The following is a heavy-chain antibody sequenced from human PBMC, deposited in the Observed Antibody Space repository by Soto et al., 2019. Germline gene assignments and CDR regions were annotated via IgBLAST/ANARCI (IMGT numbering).Heavy chain of an antibody. D-gene: IGHD3-16*01. CDR2: IYYSGTT. Sequence: QVQLQESGPGLVKPSQTLSLTCTVSGGSITSGGYYWSWIRQHPGKGLEWIGYIYYSGTTYYNPSLKSRVTISLDTSKNQFSLKLSSVTAADTAVYYCATSAGGGGNGLLFDPWGQGTLVTVSS. J-gene: IGHJ5*02. CDR3: ATSAGGGGNGLLFDP. CDR1: GGSITSGGYY. V-gene: IGHV4-31*03.